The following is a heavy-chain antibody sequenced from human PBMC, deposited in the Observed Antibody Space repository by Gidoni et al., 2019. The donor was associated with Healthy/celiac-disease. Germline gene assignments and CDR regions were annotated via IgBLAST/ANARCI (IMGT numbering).Heavy chain of an antibody. CDR1: GYGFTSYG. CDR2: IYPGDSDT. V-gene: IGHV5-51*03. D-gene: IGHD6-13*01. J-gene: IGHJ4*02. CDR3: ARGVQQLFYFDY. Sequence: EVQLVQSGAEVSKPGESLKISCQGCGYGFTSYGIGWVRQRPGKGLEWMGIIYPGDSDTRYSPSFQGQVTISADKSISTAYLQWSSLKASDTAMYYCARGVQQLFYFDYWGQGTLVTVSS.